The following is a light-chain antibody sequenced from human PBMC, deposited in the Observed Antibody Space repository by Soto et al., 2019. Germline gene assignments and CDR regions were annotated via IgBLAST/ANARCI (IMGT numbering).Light chain of an antibody. J-gene: IGKJ5*01. CDR1: QSINSNY. CDR2: DTS. CDR3: QQYGSSPP. Sequence: EIVLTQSPATLSLSPGERATLSCGASQSINSNYLAWYQQKPGLAPRLVIYDTSRRATGIPDRLTGSGSGTDFTLTISRLEPEDSAIYYCQQYGSSPPFGQATRLEIK. V-gene: IGKV3D-20*01.